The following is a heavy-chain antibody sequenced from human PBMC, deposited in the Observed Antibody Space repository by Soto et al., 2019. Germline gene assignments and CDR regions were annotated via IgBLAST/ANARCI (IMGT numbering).Heavy chain of an antibody. CDR1: GFTFSSYA. Sequence: QVQLVESGGGVVQPGRSLRLSCAASGFTFSSYAMHWVRQAPGKGLEWVAVISYDGSNKYYADSVKGRFTISRDNSKNTLYLQMNSLRAEDTAVYYCARDAYNWNGEYYYGMDVWGQGTTVNVSS. CDR3: ARDAYNWNGEYYYGMDV. D-gene: IGHD1-1*01. J-gene: IGHJ6*02. CDR2: ISYDGSNK. V-gene: IGHV3-30-3*01.